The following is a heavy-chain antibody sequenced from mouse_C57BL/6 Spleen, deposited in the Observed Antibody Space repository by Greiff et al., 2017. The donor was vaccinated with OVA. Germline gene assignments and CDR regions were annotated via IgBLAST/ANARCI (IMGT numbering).Heavy chain of an antibody. V-gene: IGHV6-3*01. D-gene: IGHD2-3*01. J-gene: IGHJ4*01. CDR1: GFTFSNYW. Sequence: EVQLQESGGGLVQPGGSMKLSCVASGFTFSNYWMNWVRQSPEKGLEWVAQIRLKSDNYATHYAESVKGRFTISRDDSKSSVYLQMNNLRAEDTGIYYCTAGLLYYYAMDYWGQGTSVTVSS. CDR3: TAGLLYYYAMDY. CDR2: IRLKSDNYAT.